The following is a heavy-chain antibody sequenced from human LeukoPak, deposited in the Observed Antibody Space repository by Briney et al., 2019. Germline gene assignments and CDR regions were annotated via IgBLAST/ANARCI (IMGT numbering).Heavy chain of an antibody. Sequence: PGGSLRLSCAASGFTFRSHGMHWVRQAPGKGLEWVSGISGSGVSTYYADSVKGRFTISRDNSKNTLYLQMNSLRAEDTAVYYCAKDRSYYDSSGYIYYFDYWGQGTLVTVSS. J-gene: IGHJ4*02. CDR1: GFTFRSHG. D-gene: IGHD3-22*01. CDR3: AKDRSYYDSSGYIYYFDY. CDR2: ISGSGVST. V-gene: IGHV3-23*01.